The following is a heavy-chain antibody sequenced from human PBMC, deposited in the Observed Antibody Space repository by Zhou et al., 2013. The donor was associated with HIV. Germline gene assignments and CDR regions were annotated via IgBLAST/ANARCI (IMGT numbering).Heavy chain of an antibody. CDR2: IIPIFGTT. CDR1: GGTFNNYA. Sequence: QVQLVQSGAEVKKPGSSVKVSCKASGGTFNNYAFSWVRQAPGQRLEWMGGIIPIFGTTNYAQNFQGRVTITTDEGTSTAYMELRSLRSEDTALYYCGRGPYYSNAPGGPLDIWGQGTWVTISS. D-gene: IGHD1-26*01. CDR3: GRGPYYSNAPGGPLDI. J-gene: IGHJ3*02. V-gene: IGHV1-69*05.